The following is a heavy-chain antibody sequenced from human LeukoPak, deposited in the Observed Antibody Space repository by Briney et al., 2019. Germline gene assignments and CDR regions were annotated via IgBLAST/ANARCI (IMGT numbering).Heavy chain of an antibody. CDR3: ARTIAATAILPDY. J-gene: IGHJ4*02. CDR2: ISDSGST. CDR1: GGSVSRYY. V-gene: IGHV4-59*02. D-gene: IGHD6-13*01. Sequence: SETLSLTCTVSGGSVSRYYWSWIRQPPGKGLEWIGYISDSGSTNYNPSLKSRLTISLDTSKNQFSLRLSSVTAADTAVYYCARTIAATAILPDYWGQGTLVTVSS.